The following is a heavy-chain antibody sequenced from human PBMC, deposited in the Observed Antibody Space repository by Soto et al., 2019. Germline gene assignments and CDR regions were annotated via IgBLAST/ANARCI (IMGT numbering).Heavy chain of an antibody. Sequence: ASVKVSCKASGYTFTSYYMHWVRQAPGQGLEWMGIINPSGGSTSYAQKFQGRVTMTRDTSTSTAYMELRSLRSDDTGIYYCARDRSVNDYWGQGTLVTVSS. CDR3: ARDRSVNDY. V-gene: IGHV1-46*01. CDR1: GYTFTSYY. CDR2: INPSGGST. J-gene: IGHJ4*02.